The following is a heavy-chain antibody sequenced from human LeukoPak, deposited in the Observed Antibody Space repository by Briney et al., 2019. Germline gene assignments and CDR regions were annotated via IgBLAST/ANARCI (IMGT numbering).Heavy chain of an antibody. CDR3: ARDLGVPAADFYHYYMDL. CDR1: GFSISRSS. D-gene: IGHD2-2*01. CDR2: ITASSGTI. J-gene: IGHJ6*03. Sequence: QAGGSLRLSCAASGFSISRSSMNWVRQAPGKGLEWVSYITASSGTIYYGDSVKGRFAISRDNAKNSLYLQMNSLRVEDTAVYYCARDLGVPAADFYHYYMDLWGKGTTVTVSS. V-gene: IGHV3-48*04.